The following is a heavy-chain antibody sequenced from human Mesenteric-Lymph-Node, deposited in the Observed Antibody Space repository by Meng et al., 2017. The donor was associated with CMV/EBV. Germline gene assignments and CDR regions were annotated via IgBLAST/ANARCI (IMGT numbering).Heavy chain of an antibody. CDR3: ARHQRWLKSEGGFNY. V-gene: IGHV4-34*01. Sequence: QVQLQQCVAGLLKPSETLSLTCAVYGGSFSGYYWSWIRQPPGKGLEWIGEINHSGSTNYNPSLKSRVTISVDTSKNQFSLKLSSVTAADTAVYYCARHQRWLKSEGGFNYWGQGTLVTVSS. CDR2: INHSGST. D-gene: IGHD4-23*01. CDR1: GGSFSGYY. J-gene: IGHJ4*02.